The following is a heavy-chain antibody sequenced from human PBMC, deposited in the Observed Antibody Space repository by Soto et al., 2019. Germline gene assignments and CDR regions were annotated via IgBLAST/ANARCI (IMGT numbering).Heavy chain of an antibody. CDR3: AREYCSSTSCYLTAFDI. V-gene: IGHV3-7*01. CDR2: IKQDGSEK. CDR1: GFTFSSYW. J-gene: IGHJ3*02. D-gene: IGHD2-2*01. Sequence: GGSLRLSCAASGFTFSSYWMSWVRQAPGKGLEWVANIKQDGSEKYYVDSVKGRFTISRDNAKNSLYLQMNSLRAEDTAVYYCAREYCSSTSCYLTAFDIWGQGTMVTVSS.